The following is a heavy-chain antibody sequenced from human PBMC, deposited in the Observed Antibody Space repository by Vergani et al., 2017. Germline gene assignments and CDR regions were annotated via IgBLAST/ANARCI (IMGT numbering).Heavy chain of an antibody. V-gene: IGHV1-69*08. CDR2: IIPILGTA. J-gene: IGHJ6*02. D-gene: IGHD3-10*01. CDR3: ASPGIPYYYYGMDV. Sequence: QVQLVQSGAEVKKPGSSVKVSCKASGGTFSSYTISWVRPAPGQGLEWMGRIIPILGTANYAQKFQGGVTSTADKSTSTAYMELSSLRSEDTAVYYCASPGIPYYYYGMDVWGQGTTVTVAS. CDR1: GGTFSSYT.